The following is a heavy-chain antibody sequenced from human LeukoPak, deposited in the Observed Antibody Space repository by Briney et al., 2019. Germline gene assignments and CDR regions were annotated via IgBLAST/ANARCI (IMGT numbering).Heavy chain of an antibody. CDR3: ARATTSSGWLGSDY. D-gene: IGHD6-19*01. V-gene: IGHV4-59*01. J-gene: IGHJ4*02. CDR2: IYYSGST. CDR1: GGSISSYY. Sequence: PSETLSLTCTVSGGSISSYYWSWIRQPPGKGLEWIGYIYYSGSTNYNPSLKSRVTISVDTSKNQFSLKLSSVTAADTAVYYCARATTSSGWLGSDYWGQGTLVTVSS.